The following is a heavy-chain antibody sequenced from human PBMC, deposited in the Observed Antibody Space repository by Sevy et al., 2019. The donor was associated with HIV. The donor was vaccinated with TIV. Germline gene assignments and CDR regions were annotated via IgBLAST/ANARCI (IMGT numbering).Heavy chain of an antibody. CDR1: GFIFSNYW. Sequence: GGSLRLSCAASGFIFSNYWMSWVRQSPGKGLEWVASIQRDGSDKYYVDSVKGRFTISRDNATNSLYLQMNNLRVDDTALYYCARDAAVAGANWFDPWGQGTLVTVSS. J-gene: IGHJ5*02. D-gene: IGHD6-19*01. CDR3: ARDAAVAGANWFDP. CDR2: IQRDGSDK. V-gene: IGHV3-7*03.